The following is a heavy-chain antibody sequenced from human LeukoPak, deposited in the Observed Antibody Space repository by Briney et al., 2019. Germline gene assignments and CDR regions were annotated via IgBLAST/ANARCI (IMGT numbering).Heavy chain of an antibody. J-gene: IGHJ4*02. D-gene: IGHD6-19*01. CDR1: GFKFDEYD. CDR2: ISWNSDSI. Sequence: PGGSLRLSCAGSGFKFDEYDMHWVRQAPGKGLEWVSSISWNSDSIGYTDSVEGRFTISRDNTKNSLSLQMNSLRAEDTALYYCAKGPIAVAGTWYFDSWGQGTLVIVSS. V-gene: IGHV3-9*01. CDR3: AKGPIAVAGTWYFDS.